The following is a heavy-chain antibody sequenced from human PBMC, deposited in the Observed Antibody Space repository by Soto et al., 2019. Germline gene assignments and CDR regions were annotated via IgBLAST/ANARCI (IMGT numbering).Heavy chain of an antibody. J-gene: IGHJ4*02. V-gene: IGHV1-69*01. D-gene: IGHD3-22*01. Sequence: QVQLVQSGAEVKKPGSSVKVSCKASGGTFSSYAISWVRQAPGQGLEWMGGIIPIFGTANYAQKFQGRVTITADESTSTAYMELSRLRSEDTAVYYCARDPLYSNYYDSSGYNAYWGQGTLVTVSS. CDR1: GGTFSSYA. CDR2: IIPIFGTA. CDR3: ARDPLYSNYYDSSGYNAY.